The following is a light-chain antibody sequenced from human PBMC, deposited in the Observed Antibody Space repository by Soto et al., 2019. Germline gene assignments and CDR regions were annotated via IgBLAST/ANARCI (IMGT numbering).Light chain of an antibody. CDR3: QQYNNWPPTT. J-gene: IGKJ1*01. CDR1: QSVSSN. CDR2: GAS. V-gene: IGKV3-15*01. Sequence: IVMTPSPATLSVSPGERSTLSCRASQSVSSNLAWYQQKPGQAPRLLIYGASTRATGIPARFSGSGSGTEFTLTISSLQSEDFAVYYCQQYNNWPPTTFGQGTKVDI.